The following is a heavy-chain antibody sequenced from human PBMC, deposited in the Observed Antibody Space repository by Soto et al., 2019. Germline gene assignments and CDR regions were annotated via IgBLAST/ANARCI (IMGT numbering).Heavy chain of an antibody. V-gene: IGHV4-59*01. CDR1: GGSISIYY. CDR3: AREGRDGYNEY. CDR2: IYYSGST. D-gene: IGHD5-12*01. Sequence: SETLSLTCTVSGGSISIYYWSWIRQPPGKGLEWIGYIYYSGSTNYNPSLKSRVTISVDTSKNQFSLKLSSVTAADTAVYYCAREGRDGYNEYWGQGTLVTVSS. J-gene: IGHJ4*02.